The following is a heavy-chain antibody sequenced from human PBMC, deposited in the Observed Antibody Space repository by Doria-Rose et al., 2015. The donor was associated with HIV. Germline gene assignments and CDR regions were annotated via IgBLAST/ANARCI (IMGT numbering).Heavy chain of an antibody. CDR3: ARIKSSRWYHKYYFDF. Sequence: QVQLVESGPVLVKPTETLTLTCTVSGVSLSSPGMGVSWIRQPPGKALEWLANMFSDDEGSYKTSLTSRLTISRGNSKSQVVLTMTDMDPVDTATYYCARIKSSRWYHKYYFDFWGQGTLVIVSA. J-gene: IGHJ4*02. CDR2: MFSDDEG. V-gene: IGHV2-26*01. CDR1: GVSLSSPGMG. D-gene: IGHD6-13*01.